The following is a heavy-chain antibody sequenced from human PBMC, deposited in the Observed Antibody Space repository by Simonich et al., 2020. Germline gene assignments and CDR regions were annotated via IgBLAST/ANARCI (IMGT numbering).Heavy chain of an antibody. CDR2: INREESST. CDR1: GFTFSSYW. D-gene: IGHD7-27*01. CDR3: AREAGDLWYFDL. Sequence: EVQLVESGGGLVQPGGSLRLSCAASGFTFSSYWMPWVRQAPGKGEGWVYGINREESSTSYADSVKGRFTISRDNAKNTLYLQMNSLRAEDTAVYYCAREAGDLWYFDLWGRGTLVTVSS. V-gene: IGHV3-74*01. J-gene: IGHJ2*01.